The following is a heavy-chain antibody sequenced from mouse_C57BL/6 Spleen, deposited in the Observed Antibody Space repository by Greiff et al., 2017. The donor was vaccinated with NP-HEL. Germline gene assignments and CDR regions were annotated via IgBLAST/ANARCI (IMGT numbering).Heavy chain of an antibody. J-gene: IGHJ4*01. CDR3: ARWGYYGSSLYYYAMDY. CDR2: IYPGSGNT. D-gene: IGHD1-1*01. Sequence: VQLQQSGAELVRPGASVKLSCKASGYTFTDYYINWVKQRPGQGLEWIARIYPGSGNTYYNEKFKGKATLTAEKSSSTAYMQLSSLTSEDSAVYFCARWGYYGSSLYYYAMDYWGQGTSVTVSS. V-gene: IGHV1-76*01. CDR1: GYTFTDYY.